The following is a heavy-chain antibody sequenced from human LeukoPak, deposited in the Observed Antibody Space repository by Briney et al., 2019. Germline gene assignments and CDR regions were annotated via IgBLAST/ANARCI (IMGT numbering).Heavy chain of an antibody. V-gene: IGHV4-4*07. J-gene: IGHJ4*02. CDR2: IYTSGST. D-gene: IGHD3-16*01. CDR1: GGSISSYY. Sequence: SETLSLTCTVSGGSISSYYWSWIRQPAGKGLEWIGRIYTSGSTNYNPSLKSRVTISVDKSKNQFSLKLSSVTAADTAVHYCARVQRLGGKYYFDYWGQGTLVTVSS. CDR3: ARVQRLGGKYYFDY.